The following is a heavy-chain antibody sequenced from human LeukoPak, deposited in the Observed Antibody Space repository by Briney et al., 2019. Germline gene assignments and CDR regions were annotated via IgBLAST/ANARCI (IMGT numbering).Heavy chain of an antibody. Sequence: ASVKVSCKASGYTFTGYYMHWVRRAPGQGLEWMGWINPNSGGTNYAQKFQGRVTMTRDTSISTAYMELSRLRSDDTAVYYCARAKVVCSSTSCGYYYGMDVWGQGTTVTVSS. D-gene: IGHD2-2*01. J-gene: IGHJ6*02. CDR3: ARAKVVCSSTSCGYYYGMDV. CDR2: INPNSGGT. CDR1: GYTFTGYY. V-gene: IGHV1-2*02.